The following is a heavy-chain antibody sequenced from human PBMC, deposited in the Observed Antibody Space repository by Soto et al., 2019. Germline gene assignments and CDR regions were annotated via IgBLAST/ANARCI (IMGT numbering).Heavy chain of an antibody. J-gene: IGHJ4*02. V-gene: IGHV1-46*03. D-gene: IGHD3-22*01. Sequence: ASVKVSCKASGYTFTSYYMHWVRQAPGQGLEWMGIINPSGGSTSYAQKFQGRVTMTRDTSTSTVYMELSSLRSEDTAVYYCARGLEDYYDSSPYFDYWGQGTLVTVSS. CDR3: ARGLEDYYDSSPYFDY. CDR1: GYTFTSYY. CDR2: INPSGGST.